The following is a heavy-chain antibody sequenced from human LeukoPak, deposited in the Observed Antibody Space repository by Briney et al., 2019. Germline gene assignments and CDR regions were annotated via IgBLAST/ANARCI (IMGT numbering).Heavy chain of an antibody. J-gene: IGHJ6*03. CDR1: GFTFSSYE. V-gene: IGHV3-48*03. Sequence: GGSLRLSCAASGFTFSSYEMNWVRQAPGKGREWVSYISSSGSTIYYADSVKGRFTISRDNAKNSLYLQMNSLRAEDTAVYYCGRRYYYYMDVWGKGTRVTVSS. D-gene: IGHD1-14*01. CDR3: GRRYYYYMDV. CDR2: ISSSGSTI.